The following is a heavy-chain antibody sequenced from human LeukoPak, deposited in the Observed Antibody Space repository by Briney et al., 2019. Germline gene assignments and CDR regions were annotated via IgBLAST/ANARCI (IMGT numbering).Heavy chain of an antibody. V-gene: IGHV3-74*01. CDR1: GFTFSSYW. Sequence: GGSLRLSCAASGFTFSSYWMHWVRQAPGKGLVWVSRINSDGSSTSYADSVKGRFTISRDNSKNTLYLQMNSLRAEDTAVYYCARWDIVVVPAAMNAFDIWGQGTMVTVSS. CDR3: ARWDIVVVPAAMNAFDI. J-gene: IGHJ3*02. D-gene: IGHD2-2*01. CDR2: INSDGSST.